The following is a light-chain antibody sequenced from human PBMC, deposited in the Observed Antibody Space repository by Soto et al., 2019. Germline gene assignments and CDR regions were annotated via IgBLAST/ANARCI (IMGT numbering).Light chain of an antibody. Sequence: QSALTQPPSVSGSPGQSVTISCTGTSSDVGGYNYVSWYQQHPGKAPKLMIYDVNNRPSGVANRFSGSKSGNTASLTISGLQAEDEADYYCSSYTGISTYVVFGAGTKLTVL. CDR3: SSYTGISTYVV. J-gene: IGLJ1*01. V-gene: IGLV2-14*01. CDR2: DVN. CDR1: SSDVGGYNY.